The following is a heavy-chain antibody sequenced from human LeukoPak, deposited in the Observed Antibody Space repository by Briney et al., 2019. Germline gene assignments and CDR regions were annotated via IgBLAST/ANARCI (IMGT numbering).Heavy chain of an antibody. Sequence: GGSLRLSCEGFGYSFSTSGMTWVRQAPGKGLEWVSSISGSGGSTDYADSVKGRFTISRDNSKNTMYLHMSSLRAEDTAVYYCGKDMRFDPWGQGTLVTVSS. D-gene: IGHD3-16*01. CDR2: ISGSGGST. CDR3: GKDMRFDP. J-gene: IGHJ5*02. V-gene: IGHV3-23*01. CDR1: GYSFSTSG.